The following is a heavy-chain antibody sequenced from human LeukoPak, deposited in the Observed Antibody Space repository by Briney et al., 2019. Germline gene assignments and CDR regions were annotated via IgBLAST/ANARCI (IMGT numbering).Heavy chain of an antibody. Sequence: PGGSLRLSCAASGFTFSSYEMNWDRQAAGKGLEWVSSISTSSSYIYYADSVKGRFTISRDNARNSLYLQMNTLRAEDTAVYSCARGADGVSSNSRGWFDPWGQGTLVTVSS. CDR2: ISTSSSYI. CDR3: ARGADGVSSNSRGWFDP. CDR1: GFTFSSYE. J-gene: IGHJ5*02. D-gene: IGHD2-15*01. V-gene: IGHV3-21*01.